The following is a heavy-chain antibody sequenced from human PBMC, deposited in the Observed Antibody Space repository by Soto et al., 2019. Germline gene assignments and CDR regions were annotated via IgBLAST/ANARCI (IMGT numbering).Heavy chain of an antibody. V-gene: IGHV4-34*01. CDR3: ARVGVRWSRDEYFQH. CDR2: INHSGST. J-gene: IGHJ1*01. CDR1: GGSFSGYY. D-gene: IGHD4-17*01. Sequence: QVQLQQWGAGLLKPSETLSLTCAVYGGSFSGYYWSWIRQPPGKGLEWIGEINHSGSTNYNPSLKSRVTISVDTSKNQFYLKLSSVTAADTAVYYCARVGVRWSRDEYFQHGGQGTLVTVSS.